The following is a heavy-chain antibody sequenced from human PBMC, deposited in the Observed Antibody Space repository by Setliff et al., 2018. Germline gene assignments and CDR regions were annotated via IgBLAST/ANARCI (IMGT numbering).Heavy chain of an antibody. CDR2: VSTYNGDT. CDR3: ARRPIALAGYRKGAFDI. V-gene: IGHV1-18*01. Sequence: GASVKVSCKASGNSFSSFSITWVRQAPGQGLEWMGWVSTYNGDTKYARNFRGRVTMTTDMSTSTVYMELRTLRSDDTAVYFCARRPIALAGYRKGAFDIWGQGTMVTVSS. D-gene: IGHD6-19*01. CDR1: GNSFSSFS. J-gene: IGHJ3*02.